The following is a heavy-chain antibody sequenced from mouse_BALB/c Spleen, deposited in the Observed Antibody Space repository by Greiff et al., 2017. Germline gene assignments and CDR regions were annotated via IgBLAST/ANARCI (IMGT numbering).Heavy chain of an antibody. Sequence: VQLQQSGPELVKPGASMKISCKASGYSFTGYTMNWVKQSHGKNLEWIGLINPYNGGTSYNQKFKGKATLTVDKSSSTAYMELLSLTSEDSAVYYWARERGNYDGAWFAYWGQGTLVTVSA. J-gene: IGHJ3*01. CDR2: INPYNGGT. D-gene: IGHD2-1*01. V-gene: IGHV1-18*01. CDR1: GYSFTGYT. CDR3: ARERGNYDGAWFAY.